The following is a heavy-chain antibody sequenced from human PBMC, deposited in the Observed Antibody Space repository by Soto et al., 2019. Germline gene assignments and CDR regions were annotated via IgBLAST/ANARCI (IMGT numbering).Heavy chain of an antibody. J-gene: IGHJ5*02. V-gene: IGHV4-59*01. CDR1: GGSLSTYY. CDR3: ARGGCSSCRFDP. Sequence: QFQLQESGPGLVKPSETLSLTCTVSGGSLSTYYWSLIRQPPGKGLEWIAFIHYSGTTNYNPSLKSRVTISLDMSNNQYSLNLNSVTAADTAMYYCARGGCSSCRFDPWGQGTLVTVSS. D-gene: IGHD6-6*01. CDR2: IHYSGTT.